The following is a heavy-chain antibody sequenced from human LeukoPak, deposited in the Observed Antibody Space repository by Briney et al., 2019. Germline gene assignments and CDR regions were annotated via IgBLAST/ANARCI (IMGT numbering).Heavy chain of an antibody. CDR1: GGTFRWYP. J-gene: IGHJ4*02. V-gene: IGHV1-69*01. D-gene: IGHD2/OR15-2a*01. CDR2: IIPIFGTA. Sequence: SVKVSCKACGGTFRWYPIRWVRQAPGQGLEWMGGIIPIFGTANYAQKFQGRVTITADESTSTAYMELTSLRSEHTAVYYCARCNHNRGYWGRGTLVTVSS. CDR3: ARCNHNRGY.